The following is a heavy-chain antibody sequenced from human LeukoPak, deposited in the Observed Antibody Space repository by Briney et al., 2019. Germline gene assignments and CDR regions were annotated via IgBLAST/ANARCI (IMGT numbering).Heavy chain of an antibody. CDR2: ISGYNGNT. Sequence: ASVKVSCKASGYTFTSYDISWVRQAPGQGLEWMGWISGYNGNTNYAQKLQGRLTVTTDTSTSTAYMELRSLRSDDTAVYYCARAATVTTGLGLDYWGQGTLVTVSS. V-gene: IGHV1-18*01. J-gene: IGHJ4*02. CDR3: ARAATVTTGLGLDY. D-gene: IGHD4-17*01. CDR1: GYTFTSYD.